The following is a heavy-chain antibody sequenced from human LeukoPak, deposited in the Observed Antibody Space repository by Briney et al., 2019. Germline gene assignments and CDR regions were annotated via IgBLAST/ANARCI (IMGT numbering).Heavy chain of an antibody. CDR1: GFTFSGSP. V-gene: IGHV3-73*01. J-gene: IGHJ4*02. Sequence: GGSLRLSCAASGFTFSGSPILWVRQASGKGLEWVGRIRSKADNYATAYAASVKGRFTISRDDSKNTAYLQMNSLKTEDTAVYYCTRLGYYYGSGSPNQYWGQGTLVTVSS. D-gene: IGHD3-10*01. CDR3: TRLGYYYGSGSPNQY. CDR2: IRSKADNYAT.